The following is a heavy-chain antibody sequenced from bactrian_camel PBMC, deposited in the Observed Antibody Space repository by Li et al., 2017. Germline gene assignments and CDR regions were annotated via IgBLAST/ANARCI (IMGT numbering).Heavy chain of an antibody. V-gene: IGHV3S55*01. Sequence: HVQLVESGGGSVQTGGSLRLSCTVSGVPFDDSNMNWYRQAAGVECKLVSSISNGLTTYYAESVEGRFTTSLDTAKSMFYLQMNGLAPEDTAVYYCGVDLGLRRDAACDGMDYGGKGTQVTVS. J-gene: IGHJ7*01. D-gene: IGHD5*01. CDR1: GVPFDDSN. CDR2: ISNGLTT.